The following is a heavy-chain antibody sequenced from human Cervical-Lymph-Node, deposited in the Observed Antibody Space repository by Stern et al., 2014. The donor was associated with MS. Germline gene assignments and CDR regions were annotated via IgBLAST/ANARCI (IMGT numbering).Heavy chain of an antibody. CDR1: GFTFRTSW. Sequence: EVQLVESGGGVVQPGGSLRLSCAASGFTFRTSWMYWVRQGPGKGLAWVSRINSDGTITSHADSVKGRFTISRDNAKNTLDLQMNSLRAEDSAVYYCTRTGDKYFDYWGQGALVTVSS. D-gene: IGHD2-21*02. J-gene: IGHJ4*02. CDR3: TRTGDKYFDY. V-gene: IGHV3-74*02. CDR2: INSDGTIT.